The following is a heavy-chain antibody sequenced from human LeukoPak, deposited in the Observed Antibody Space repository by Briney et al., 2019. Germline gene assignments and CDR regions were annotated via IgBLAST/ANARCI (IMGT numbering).Heavy chain of an antibody. Sequence: SETLSLTCTVSGYSISSGYYWGWIRQPPGKGLEWFRYIYYSGSTTYRPSLKSRVTISVDTSKNQVSLRLRSVTAADTAVYYCARGLRNRSSGTRFDVFDIWGQGTMVTVSS. D-gene: IGHD6-6*01. J-gene: IGHJ3*02. CDR2: IYYSGST. CDR1: GYSISSGYY. V-gene: IGHV4-61*01. CDR3: ARGLRNRSSGTRFDVFDI.